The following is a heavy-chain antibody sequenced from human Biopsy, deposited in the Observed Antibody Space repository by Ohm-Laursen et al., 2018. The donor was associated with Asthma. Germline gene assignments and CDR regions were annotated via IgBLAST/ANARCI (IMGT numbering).Heavy chain of an antibody. J-gene: IGHJ4*02. CDR1: GFTFRNFG. CDR3: AKDVFPGWELRRGPDY. D-gene: IGHD1-26*01. CDR2: ISSDVRE. V-gene: IGHV3-30*18. Sequence: SLRLSCAASGFTFRNFGMHWVRQAPGKGLEWVALISSDVREWYADSVKGRFTISRDNSRNTLHLQMNSLRAEDTAVYYCAKDVFPGWELRRGPDYWGQGTLVNVSS.